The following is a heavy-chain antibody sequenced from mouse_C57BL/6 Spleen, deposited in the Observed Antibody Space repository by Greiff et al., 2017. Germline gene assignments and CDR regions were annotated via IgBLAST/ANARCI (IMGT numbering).Heavy chain of an antibody. CDR2: ISYDGSN. CDR1: GYSITSGYY. D-gene: IGHD2-4*01. V-gene: IGHV3-6*01. J-gene: IGHJ3*01. CDR3: ARTGYDYDGFAY. Sequence: ESGPGLVKPSQSLSLTCSVTGYSITSGYYWNWIRQFPGNKLEWMGYISYDGSNNYNPTLKNRISITRDTSKNQFFLKLNSVTTEDTATYYCARTGYDYDGFAYWGQGTLVTVSA.